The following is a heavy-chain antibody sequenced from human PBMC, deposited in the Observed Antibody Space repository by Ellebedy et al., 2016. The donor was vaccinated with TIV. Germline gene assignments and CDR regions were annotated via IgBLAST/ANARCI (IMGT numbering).Heavy chain of an antibody. J-gene: IGHJ4*02. V-gene: IGHV3-74*01. CDR2: LNTDESTT. Sequence: PGGSLRLSCAASGFTFNSFWMHLVRQAPGKGLVWVSRLNTDESTTNYADSVKGRFTISRDNAKNTLYLQMNSLRAEDTAVYYCVRLRIAAAGRSFDYWGQGTLVTVSS. CDR1: GFTFNSFW. D-gene: IGHD6-13*01. CDR3: VRLRIAAAGRSFDY.